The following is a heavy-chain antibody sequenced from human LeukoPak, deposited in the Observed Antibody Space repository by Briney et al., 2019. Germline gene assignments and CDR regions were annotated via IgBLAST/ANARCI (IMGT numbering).Heavy chain of an antibody. J-gene: IGHJ4*02. CDR2: ISGSGGST. Sequence: PGGSLRLSCAASGFTFSSYWMSWVRQAPGKGLEWVSGISGSGGSTYYADSVKGRFTISRDNSKNTLYLQMNSLRAEDTAVYYCAKSRAAHQLLYFGGYYFDYWGQGTLVTVSS. V-gene: IGHV3-23*01. CDR1: GFTFSSYW. D-gene: IGHD2-2*02. CDR3: AKSRAAHQLLYFGGYYFDY.